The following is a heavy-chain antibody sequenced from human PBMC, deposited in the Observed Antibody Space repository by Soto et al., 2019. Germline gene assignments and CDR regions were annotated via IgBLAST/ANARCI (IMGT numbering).Heavy chain of an antibody. D-gene: IGHD2-15*01. Sequence: QVQLVQSGAEVKKPGSSVKVSCKASGGTFSSYAISWVRQAPGQGLEWMGGTIPIFGTANYAQKFQGRVTITADESTSTAYMELSSLRSEDTAVYYCASLANIVVGPNWFDPWGQGTLVTVSS. CDR2: TIPIFGTA. CDR1: GGTFSSYA. J-gene: IGHJ5*02. CDR3: ASLANIVVGPNWFDP. V-gene: IGHV1-69*12.